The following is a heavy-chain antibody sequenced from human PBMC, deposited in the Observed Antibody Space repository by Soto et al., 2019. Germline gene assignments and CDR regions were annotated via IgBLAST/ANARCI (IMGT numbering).Heavy chain of an antibody. J-gene: IGHJ4*02. CDR1: GFTFSSYS. Sequence: PGGSLRLSCAASGFTFSSYSMNWVRQAPGTGLEWVSSISSSSSYIYYADSVKGRFTIYRDNAKNSLYLQMNSLRAEDTAVYYCARADYDFWSGLEYPFDYWGQGTLVTVSS. CDR2: ISSSSSYI. V-gene: IGHV3-21*01. CDR3: ARADYDFWSGLEYPFDY. D-gene: IGHD3-3*01.